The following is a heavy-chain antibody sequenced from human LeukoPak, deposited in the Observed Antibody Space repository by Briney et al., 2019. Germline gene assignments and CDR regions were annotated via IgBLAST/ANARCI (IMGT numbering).Heavy chain of an antibody. J-gene: IGHJ4*02. CDR1: GGSISSYY. CDR3: ARGAYYYDSSGYLNYFDY. D-gene: IGHD3-22*01. CDR2: IYYSGST. Sequence: SETLSLTCTVSGGSISSYYWSWIRQPPGKGLEWIGYIYYSGSTNYNPSLKSRVTISVDTSKNQFSLKLSSVTAADTAVYYCARGAYYYDSSGYLNYFDYWGQGTLVTVSS. V-gene: IGHV4-59*01.